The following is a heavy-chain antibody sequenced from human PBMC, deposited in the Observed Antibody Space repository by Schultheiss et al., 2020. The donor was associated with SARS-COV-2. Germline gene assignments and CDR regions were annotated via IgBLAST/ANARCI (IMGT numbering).Heavy chain of an antibody. Sequence: SVKVSCKASGGTFSSYAISWVRQAPGQGLEWMGGIIPIFGTANYAQKFQGRVTITADESTSTAYMELSSLRSEDTAVYYCARGVAGFGSRHCFDYWGQGTLVTVSS. J-gene: IGHJ4*02. V-gene: IGHV1-69*13. CDR1: GGTFSSYA. CDR2: IIPIFGTA. D-gene: IGHD3-10*01. CDR3: ARGVAGFGSRHCFDY.